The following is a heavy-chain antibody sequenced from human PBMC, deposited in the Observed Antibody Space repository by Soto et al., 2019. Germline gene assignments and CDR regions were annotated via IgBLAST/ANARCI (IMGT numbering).Heavy chain of an antibody. Sequence: GGSLRLSCAASGFTFSNAWMSWVRQAPGKGLEWVSAISGSGGSTYYADSVKGRFTISRDNSKNTLYLQMNSLRAEDTAVYYCAKDSNPWFSEAYDYWGQGTLVTVSS. V-gene: IGHV3-23*01. CDR2: ISGSGGST. CDR1: GFTFSNAW. J-gene: IGHJ4*02. CDR3: AKDSNPWFSEAYDY. D-gene: IGHD3-22*01.